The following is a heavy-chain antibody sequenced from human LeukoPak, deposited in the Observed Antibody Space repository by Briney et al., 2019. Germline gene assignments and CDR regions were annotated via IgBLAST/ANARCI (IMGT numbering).Heavy chain of an antibody. CDR3: ARVGTYYYDSSGYSALDY. CDR2: ISAYNGNT. Sequence: ASVKVSCKASGYTFTSYGISWVRQAPGQGLEWMGWISAYNGNTNYAQKLQGRVTMTTDTSTSTAYMELRSLRSDDTAVYYCARVGTYYYDSSGYSALDYWGQGTLVTVSS. D-gene: IGHD3-22*01. CDR1: GYTFTSYG. J-gene: IGHJ4*02. V-gene: IGHV1-18*01.